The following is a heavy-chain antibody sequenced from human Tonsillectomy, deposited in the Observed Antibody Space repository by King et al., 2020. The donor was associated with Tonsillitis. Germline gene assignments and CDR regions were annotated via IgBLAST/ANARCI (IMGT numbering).Heavy chain of an antibody. Sequence: QLVQSGGGVVQPGRSLRLFCAASGFTFSNVVMHWVRQAPCKGLEWVAVIFYDGSNKFYADSVKGRFTTSRDNSKNKPWLQMNSLRAEDTAVYYCARARGYSYGFDFWGQGTLVTVSS. CDR1: GFTFSNVV. CDR2: IFYDGSNK. J-gene: IGHJ4*02. V-gene: IGHV3-30*04. CDR3: ARARGYSYGFDF. D-gene: IGHD5-18*01.